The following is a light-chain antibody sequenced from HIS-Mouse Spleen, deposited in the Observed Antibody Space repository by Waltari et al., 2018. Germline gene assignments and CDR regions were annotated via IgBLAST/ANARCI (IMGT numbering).Light chain of an antibody. Sequence: SYELTQPPSVSVSPGPTARITCSGVALPTKYAYWYQQKSGQAPVLVIYEDSKRPSGIPERFSGSSSGTMATLTISGAQVEDEADYYCYSTDSSGNHRVFGGWTKLTVL. J-gene: IGLJ2*01. CDR1: ALPTKY. CDR3: YSTDSSGNHRV. CDR2: EDS. V-gene: IGLV3-10*01.